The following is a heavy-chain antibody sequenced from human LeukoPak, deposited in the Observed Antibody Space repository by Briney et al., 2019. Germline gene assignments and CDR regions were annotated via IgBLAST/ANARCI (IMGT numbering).Heavy chain of an antibody. D-gene: IGHD3-16*02. CDR2: IFYDGDTK. CDR1: GFTFSHFA. V-gene: IGHV3-30*04. CDR3: ARSSYDYVWGSYRGWGYYFDY. J-gene: IGHJ4*02. Sequence: GGSLRLSCAASGFTFSHFAMHWVRQAPGKGLEWVAVIFYDGDTKYYADSVKGRFTISRDNSRNTLYLQMNSLRAEDTAVYYCARSSYDYVWGSYRGWGYYFDYWGQGTLVTVSS.